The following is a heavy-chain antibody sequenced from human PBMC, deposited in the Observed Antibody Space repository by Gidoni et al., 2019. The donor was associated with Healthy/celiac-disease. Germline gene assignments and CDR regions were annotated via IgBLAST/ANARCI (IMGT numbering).Heavy chain of an antibody. CDR2: ISGSGGST. CDR3: AKDTLRFLEWFKEYYDYVWGSYRLQYGMDV. J-gene: IGHJ6*02. Sequence: EVQLLESGGGLVQPGGSLRLSCAASGFTFSSYAMSWVRKAPGKGLEWVSAISGSGGSTYYADSVKGRFTISRDNSKNTLYLQMNSLRAEDTAVYYCAKDTLRFLEWFKEYYDYVWGSYRLQYGMDVWGQGTTVTVSS. CDR1: GFTFSSYA. D-gene: IGHD3-16*02. V-gene: IGHV3-23*01.